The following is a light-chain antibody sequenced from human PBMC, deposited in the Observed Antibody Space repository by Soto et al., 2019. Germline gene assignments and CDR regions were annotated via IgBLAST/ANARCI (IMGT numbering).Light chain of an antibody. CDR3: QQYNNWPPYT. Sequence: EIVMPQSPATLSVSPGERATLSCRASQSVSSNLAWYQQKPDQAPRLLIYGASTRATGIPARFSGSGSGTEFTLTISSLQSEDFAVYYCQQYNNWPPYTFGQGTKLEIK. CDR2: GAS. V-gene: IGKV3-15*01. CDR1: QSVSSN. J-gene: IGKJ2*01.